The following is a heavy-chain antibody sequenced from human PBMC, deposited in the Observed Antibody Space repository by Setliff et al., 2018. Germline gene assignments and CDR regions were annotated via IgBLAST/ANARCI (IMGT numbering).Heavy chain of an antibody. D-gene: IGHD2-21*02. V-gene: IGHV4-59*11. CDR2: VHYNGET. J-gene: IGHJ4*02. CDR3: ARPHGGDCYRPFDY. CDR1: GASISSHY. Sequence: KASETLSLTCTVSGASISSHYWSWIRQAPGKGLQWIAYVHYNGETNYNPSLKSRVLISVDTSKNQVSLKLSSVTAADTAVYYCARPHGGDCYRPFDYWGQGTLVTVSS.